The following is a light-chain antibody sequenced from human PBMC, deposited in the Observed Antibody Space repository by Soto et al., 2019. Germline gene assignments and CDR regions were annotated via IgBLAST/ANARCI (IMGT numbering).Light chain of an antibody. CDR2: EVN. J-gene: IGLJ1*01. CDR1: SSDVGSYDL. V-gene: IGLV2-23*02. Sequence: QSVLTQPASVSGSPGQSITISCTGTSSDVGSYDLVSWYQQHPGTAPNLMIFEVNKRPSGVSNRFSGSKSGNTASLTISGLQAEDEADYYCCSYAGSSPYVFGTGTKVTVL. CDR3: CSYAGSSPYV.